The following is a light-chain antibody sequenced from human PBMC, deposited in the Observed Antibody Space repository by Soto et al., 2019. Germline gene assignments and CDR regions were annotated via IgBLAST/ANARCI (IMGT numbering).Light chain of an antibody. CDR1: QSVSSS. V-gene: IGKV3-11*01. CDR3: QQRSNWPLS. CDR2: DAS. Sequence: EIVLTQAPITLSLSPGERATLSCRASQSVSSSLAWYQQKPGQAPRLLIYDASNRATGIPARFSGSGSETDFNLTVSSQEPEDFAVYYGQQRSNWPLSFGGGTKVEIK. J-gene: IGKJ4*01.